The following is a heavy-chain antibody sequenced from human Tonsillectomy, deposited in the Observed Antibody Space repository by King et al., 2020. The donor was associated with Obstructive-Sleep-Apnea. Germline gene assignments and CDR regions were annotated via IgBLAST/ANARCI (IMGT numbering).Heavy chain of an antibody. Sequence: EVQLVESGAEVKKPGESLKISCKVSGYSFSTWWIGWVRQMPGKGLEWMGVIFPDDSDTRYSPSFQGQVTISADKSTSTAYLQWSSLKASDTAIYYCARRIWAWFFDFWGRGTLVTVSS. CDR1: GYSFSTWW. CDR2: IFPDDSDT. J-gene: IGHJ2*01. CDR3: ARRIWAWFFDF. V-gene: IGHV5-51*01. D-gene: IGHD1-14*01.